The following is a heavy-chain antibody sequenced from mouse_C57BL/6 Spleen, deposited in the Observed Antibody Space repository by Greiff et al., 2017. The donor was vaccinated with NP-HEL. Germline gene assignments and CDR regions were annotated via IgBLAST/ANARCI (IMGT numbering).Heavy chain of an antibody. Sequence: QVQLKQSGPELVKPGASVKISCKASGYAFSSSWMNWVKQRPGKGLEWIGRIYPGDGDTNYNGKFKGKATLTADKSSSTAYMQLSSLTSEDSAVYFCARLGPGILPGYWGQGTTLTVSS. CDR3: ARLGPGILPGY. CDR1: GYAFSSSW. CDR2: IYPGDGDT. J-gene: IGHJ2*01. V-gene: IGHV1-82*01.